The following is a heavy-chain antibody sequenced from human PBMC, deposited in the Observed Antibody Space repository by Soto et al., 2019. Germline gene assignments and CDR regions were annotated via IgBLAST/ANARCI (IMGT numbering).Heavy chain of an antibody. J-gene: IGHJ6*02. V-gene: IGHV3-23*01. D-gene: IGHD3-9*01. CDR2: ISGSGGST. CDR3: TRDRYPYDILTGYYLNYYGMDV. Sequence: GGSPRLSCAASGFTFSSYAMSWVRQAPGKGLEWVSAISGSGGSTYYADSVKGRFTISRDDSKSIAYLQMNSLKTEDTAVYYCTRDRYPYDILTGYYLNYYGMDVWGQGTTVTVSS. CDR1: GFTFSSYA.